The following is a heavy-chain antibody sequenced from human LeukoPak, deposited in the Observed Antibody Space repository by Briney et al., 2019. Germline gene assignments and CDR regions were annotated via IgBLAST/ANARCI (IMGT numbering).Heavy chain of an antibody. J-gene: IGHJ4*02. CDR3: ARDNTYYYDSSGYYSDFDY. V-gene: IGHV7-4-1*02. CDR1: GYTFTSYA. Sequence: ASVKVSCKASGYTFTSYAMNWVRQAPGQGLEWMGWINTNTGNPTHAQGFTGRFVFSLDTSVSTAYLQISSLKAEDTAVYYCARDNTYYYDSSGYYSDFDYWGQGTLVTVSS. D-gene: IGHD3-22*01. CDR2: INTNTGNP.